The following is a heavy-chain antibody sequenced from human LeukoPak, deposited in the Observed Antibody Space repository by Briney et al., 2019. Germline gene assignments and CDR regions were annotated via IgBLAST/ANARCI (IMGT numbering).Heavy chain of an antibody. CDR2: IYYSGST. CDR3: ARDQEGYYDILTGPSR. D-gene: IGHD3-9*01. CDR1: GYSISSGYY. V-gene: IGHV4-38-2*02. J-gene: IGHJ6*04. Sequence: PSETLSPTCAVSGYSISSGYYWGWIRQPPGKGLEWIGSIYYSGSTYYNPSLKSRVTISIDTSKNQFSLKLSSVTAADTAVYYCARDQEGYYDILTGPSRWGKGTTVTVSS.